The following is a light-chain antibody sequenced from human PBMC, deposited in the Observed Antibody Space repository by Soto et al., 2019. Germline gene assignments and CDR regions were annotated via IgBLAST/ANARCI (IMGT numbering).Light chain of an antibody. CDR2: DAS. Sequence: EIVMTQSPATLSVSPGERATLSCRASQSVSSNLAWYQQKPGQAPRLLIYDASTRATGIPARFSGSGSGTEFTLTISRLQSEDFAVYYCQQYNNWPTWTFGQGTKVDIK. CDR3: QQYNNWPTWT. V-gene: IGKV3-15*01. J-gene: IGKJ1*01. CDR1: QSVSSN.